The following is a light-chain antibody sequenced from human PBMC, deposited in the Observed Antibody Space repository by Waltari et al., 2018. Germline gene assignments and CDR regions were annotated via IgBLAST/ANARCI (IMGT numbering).Light chain of an antibody. CDR1: QRIGRS. CDR3: QKDERLPAT. V-gene: IGKV3-20*01. Sequence: EIVLTQSPGTLSLSLGDRATLPCRASQRIGRSVVWYQQRPGQAPRLPIYDISRRATGIPDRFSGSGYGTDCSLTISRLEPEDFAVYYCQKDERLPATFGQGTTVEIK. CDR2: DIS. J-gene: IGKJ1*01.